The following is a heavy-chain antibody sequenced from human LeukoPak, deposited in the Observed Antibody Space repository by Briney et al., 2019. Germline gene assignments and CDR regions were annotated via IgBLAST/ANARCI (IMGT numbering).Heavy chain of an antibody. CDR3: ARIVGPRYPYYYYMDV. V-gene: IGHV4-39*01. Sequence: SETLSLTCTVSSGSISTSSYYWGWIRQPPGKGLEWIGNIFYSGSTYYNPSLKSRVTISVDTSKNQFSLKLSSVTAADTALYYCARIVGPRYPYYYYMDVWGKGTTVTVSS. CDR2: IFYSGST. CDR1: SGSISTSSYY. D-gene: IGHD3-16*02. J-gene: IGHJ6*03.